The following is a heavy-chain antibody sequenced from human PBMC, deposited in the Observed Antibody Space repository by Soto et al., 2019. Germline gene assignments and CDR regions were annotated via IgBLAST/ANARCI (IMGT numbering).Heavy chain of an antibody. CDR2: IYSSGST. D-gene: IGHD3-10*01. Sequence: QVQLQESGPGLVKPSETLSLTCTVSGASMSRYYWHWIRQAPGEGLEWIGFIYSSGSTTYNPSLKCCVTISLDTSQSQFSLNLRSVTATDTAIYYCARRWGFEDALDIWGPGTNVTVSS. CDR3: ARRWGFEDALDI. V-gene: IGHV4-59*08. CDR1: GASMSRYY. J-gene: IGHJ3*02.